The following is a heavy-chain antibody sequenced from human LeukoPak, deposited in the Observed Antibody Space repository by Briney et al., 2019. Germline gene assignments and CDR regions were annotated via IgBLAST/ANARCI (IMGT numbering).Heavy chain of an antibody. D-gene: IGHD5-12*01. J-gene: IGHJ4*02. CDR2: TIHIFGTA. CDR3: ASLRGYSGYDYG. Sequence: GASVKVSCKASGGTFISYAISWVGQAPGQGREWMGGTIHIFGTANYAQKFQGRVTITADKSTSTAYMELSSLSSEDMAVYYCASLRGYSGYDYGWGQGTLVTVSS. V-gene: IGHV1-69*06. CDR1: GGTFISYA.